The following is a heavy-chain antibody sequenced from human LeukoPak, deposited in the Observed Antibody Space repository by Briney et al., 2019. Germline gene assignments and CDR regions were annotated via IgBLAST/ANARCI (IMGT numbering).Heavy chain of an antibody. CDR2: ISGSGGTT. Sequence: GGSLRLSCAASGFTFSTFAMSWVRQAPVKALEWVSAISGSGGTTYYADSVKGRFTISRDKSKNILYLQMNSLRAEDTAVYFCAKVFSYGEDYHDAFDIWGQGTMVTVSS. J-gene: IGHJ3*02. D-gene: IGHD4-17*01. V-gene: IGHV3-23*01. CDR3: AKVFSYGEDYHDAFDI. CDR1: GFTFSTFA.